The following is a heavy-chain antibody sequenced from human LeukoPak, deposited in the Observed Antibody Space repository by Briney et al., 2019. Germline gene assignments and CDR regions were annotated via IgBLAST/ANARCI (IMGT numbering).Heavy chain of an antibody. CDR1: GVTFSGYY. CDR3: ARFYGFGELFSYGMDV. D-gene: IGHD3-10*01. Sequence: SATLTLTCAAYGVTFSGYYWSWFRQPPGKGLEWIGEIKHSGSIKHNPSLKSRVTISVDTSKNVLSLKLSSVTAADTAVYYCARFYGFGELFSYGMDVWGQGTTVTVSS. V-gene: IGHV4-34*01. J-gene: IGHJ6*02. CDR2: IKHSGSI.